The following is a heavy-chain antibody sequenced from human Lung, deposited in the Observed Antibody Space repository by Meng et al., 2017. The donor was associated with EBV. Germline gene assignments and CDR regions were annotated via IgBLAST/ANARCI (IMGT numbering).Heavy chain of an antibody. V-gene: IGHV3-21*01. CDR2: ISSSSSYI. CDR3: ARMYSGSYYGYFQN. J-gene: IGHJ1*01. CDR1: GFTFSSYS. Sequence: EVQLVESGGXLVKPGXSLRLSXAASGFTFSSYSMNWVRQAPGKGLEWVSSISSSSSYIYYADSVKGRFTISRDNAKNSLYLQMNSLRAEDTAVYYCARMYSGSYYGYFQNWGQGTLVTVSS. D-gene: IGHD1-26*01.